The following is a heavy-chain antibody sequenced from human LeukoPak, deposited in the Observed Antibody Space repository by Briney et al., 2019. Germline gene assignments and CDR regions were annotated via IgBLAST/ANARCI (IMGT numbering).Heavy chain of an antibody. CDR1: GYSISSGYY. Sequence: SETLSLTCAVSGYSISSGYYWGWIRQPPGKGLQWIGSIYHSGSTYYNPSLKSRVTISVDTSKNQFSLKLSSVTAADTAVYYCARDVRQYYYGSGSYLFDPWGQGTLVTVSS. V-gene: IGHV4-38-2*02. CDR2: IYHSGST. CDR3: ARDVRQYYYGSGSYLFDP. J-gene: IGHJ5*02. D-gene: IGHD3-10*01.